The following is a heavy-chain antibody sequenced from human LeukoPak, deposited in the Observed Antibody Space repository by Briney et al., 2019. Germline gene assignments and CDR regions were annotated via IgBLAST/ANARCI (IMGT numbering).Heavy chain of an antibody. D-gene: IGHD1-1*01. V-gene: IGHV3-64*01. J-gene: IGHJ3*02. Sequence: GGSLRLSCAASGFTFSSYAMHWVRQTPGKGLEYVSAISTNGGGTYYANSVKARFTISRDNAKNSLYLQMNSLRAEDTAVYYCARDPYNNFFGAFDIWGQGTMVTVSS. CDR1: GFTFSSYA. CDR2: ISTNGGGT. CDR3: ARDPYNNFFGAFDI.